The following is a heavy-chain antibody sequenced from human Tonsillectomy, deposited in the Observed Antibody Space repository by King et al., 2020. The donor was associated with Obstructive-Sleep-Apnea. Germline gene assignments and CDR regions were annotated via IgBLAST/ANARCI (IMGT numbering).Heavy chain of an antibody. J-gene: IGHJ6*02. CDR2: IIPVVGVS. CDR1: GGTFSSYG. V-gene: IGHV1-69*17. D-gene: IGHD6-6*01. Sequence: QLVQSGAEVKKPGSSVKVSCKAFGGTFSSYGISWVRQAPGQGLEWLGGIIPVVGVSNYLQKFQGRVTITADKSTSTDYMELSSLRSEDTAVYYCARGSLAGRPQNNYGMDVWGQGTTVTVSS. CDR3: ARGSLAGRPQNNYGMDV.